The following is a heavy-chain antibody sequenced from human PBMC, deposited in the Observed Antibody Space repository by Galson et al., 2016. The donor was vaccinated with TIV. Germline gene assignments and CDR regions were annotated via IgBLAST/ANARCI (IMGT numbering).Heavy chain of an antibody. CDR1: GGIFNSYA. CDR3: ARGDTYYESIFDY. CDR2: IIGIFGTA. Sequence: SVKVSCKASGGIFNSYAVSWVRQAPGQGLEWMGGIIGIFGTANYAQKFQGRVTITADKSSSTVYMELSSLRSADTAVYYCARGDTYYESIFDYWGQGTLVTVSS. D-gene: IGHD3-22*01. J-gene: IGHJ4*02. V-gene: IGHV1-69*06.